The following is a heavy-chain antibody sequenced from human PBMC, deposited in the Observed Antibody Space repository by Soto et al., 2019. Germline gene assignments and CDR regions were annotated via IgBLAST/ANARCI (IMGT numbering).Heavy chain of an antibody. D-gene: IGHD3-10*01. J-gene: IGHJ4*02. CDR1: GYTFTSYG. CDR3: ARDSTYYYGSGSYPNGFDY. V-gene: IGHV1-18*04. CDR2: ISAYNGNT. Sequence: WASVKVSCKASGYTFTSYGISWVRQAPGQGLEWMGWISAYNGNTNYAQKLQGRVTMTTDTSTSTAYMELRSLRSDDTAVYYCARDSTYYYGSGSYPNGFDYWGQGTLVTVSS.